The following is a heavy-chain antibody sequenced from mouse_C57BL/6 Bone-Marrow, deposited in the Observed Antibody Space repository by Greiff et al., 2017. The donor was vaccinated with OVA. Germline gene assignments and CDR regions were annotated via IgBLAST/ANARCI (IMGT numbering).Heavy chain of an antibody. D-gene: IGHD1-1*01. CDR3: ARSRYYGSSSYFDY. CDR2: INPGSGGT. V-gene: IGHV1-54*01. J-gene: IGHJ2*01. Sequence: VQLQQSGAELVRPGTSVKVSCKASGYAFTNYLIEWVKQRPGQGLEWIGVINPGSGGTTYNEKFKGKATLTADKSSSTAYMQLSSLTSEDSAVYFCARSRYYGSSSYFDYWGQGTTLTVSS. CDR1: GYAFTNYL.